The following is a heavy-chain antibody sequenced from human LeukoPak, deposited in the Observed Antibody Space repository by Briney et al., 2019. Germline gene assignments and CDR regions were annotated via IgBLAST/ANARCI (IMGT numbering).Heavy chain of an antibody. V-gene: IGHV1-8*01. CDR1: GYTLTSYD. J-gene: IGHJ3*02. CDR2: MNPNSGNT. CDR3: ARGYGDYVYVDAFDI. D-gene: IGHD4-17*01. Sequence: GASVKVSCKASGYTLTSYDINWVRQATGQGLEWIGWMNPNSGNTGYAQKFQGRVTMTRNTSISTAYMELSSLRSEDTAVYYCARGYGDYVYVDAFDIWGQGTMVTVSS.